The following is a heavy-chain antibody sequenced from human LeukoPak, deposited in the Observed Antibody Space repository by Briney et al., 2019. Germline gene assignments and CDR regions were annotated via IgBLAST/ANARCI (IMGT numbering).Heavy chain of an antibody. D-gene: IGHD2-2*01. J-gene: IGHJ5*02. V-gene: IGHV3-11*04. Sequence: GGSLRLSCAASGFTFSDYYMSWIRQAPGKGLEWVSYISSSGSTIYNADSVKGRFTISRDNAKNMLYLQINSLRVEDTAIYYCARGGKLEPTAMPTWGQGSLVVVSS. CDR1: GFTFSDYY. CDR2: ISSSGSTI. CDR3: ARGGKLEPTAMPT.